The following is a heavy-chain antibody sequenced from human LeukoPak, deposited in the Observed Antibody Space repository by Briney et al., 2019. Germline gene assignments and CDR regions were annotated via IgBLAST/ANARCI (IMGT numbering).Heavy chain of an antibody. CDR3: ARGGDLVVVPAAIRDWFDP. D-gene: IGHD2-2*01. CDR2: IIPIFGTA. Sequence: SVKVSCKASGGTFSGYAISWVRQAPGQGLEWMGGIIPIFGTANYARKFQGRVTITTDESTSTAYMELSSLRSEDTAVYYCARGGDLVVVPAAIRDWFDPWGQGTLVTVSS. V-gene: IGHV1-69*05. J-gene: IGHJ5*02. CDR1: GGTFSGYA.